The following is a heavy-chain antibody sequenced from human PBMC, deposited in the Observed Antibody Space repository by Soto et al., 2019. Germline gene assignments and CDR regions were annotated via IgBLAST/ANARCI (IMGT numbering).Heavy chain of an antibody. Sequence: GGSLRLSCAASGFTFSSYAMSWVRQAPGKGLEWVSAISGSGGSTYYADSVKGRFTISRDNAKNSLYLQMNSLRAEDTAVYYCARDRCSGGSCYHSKDYFEYWGQGTLVTVSS. CDR3: ARDRCSGGSCYHSKDYFEY. CDR2: ISGSGGST. D-gene: IGHD2-15*01. V-gene: IGHV3-23*01. J-gene: IGHJ4*02. CDR1: GFTFSSYA.